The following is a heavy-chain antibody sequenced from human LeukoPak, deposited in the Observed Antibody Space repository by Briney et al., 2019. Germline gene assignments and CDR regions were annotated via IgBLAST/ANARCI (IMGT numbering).Heavy chain of an antibody. CDR1: GFTVSSND. CDR3: ANSRRSGYWYFDL. V-gene: IGHV3-53*01. J-gene: IGHJ2*01. CDR2: IYSGGSP. D-gene: IGHD3-22*01. Sequence: GGSLRLSCAASGFTVSSNDMSWVRQAPGKGLEWVSVIYSGGSPYYADSVKGRFTISRDNSKNTLNLQMNSLRAEDTAVYYCANSRRSGYWYFDLWGRGTLVTVSS.